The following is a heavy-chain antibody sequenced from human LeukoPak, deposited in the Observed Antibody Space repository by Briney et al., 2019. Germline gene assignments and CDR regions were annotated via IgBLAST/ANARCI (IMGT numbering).Heavy chain of an antibody. D-gene: IGHD6-19*01. V-gene: IGHV1-2*02. J-gene: IGHJ4*02. CDR2: IYPNTGGT. Sequence: ASVKVSCKGSGYTFTGYYMHWVRQAPGQGLEWIGWIYPNTGGTNYPQQFEGRITMTRDTSISTAYMELTRLRFDDTAVYYCATGINYNSGWYGSFDSWGQGSLVTVSS. CDR1: GYTFTGYY. CDR3: ATGINYNSGWYGSFDS.